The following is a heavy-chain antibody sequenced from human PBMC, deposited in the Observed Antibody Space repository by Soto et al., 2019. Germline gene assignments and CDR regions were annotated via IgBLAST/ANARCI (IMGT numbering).Heavy chain of an antibody. CDR3: ANARRNYNGSGSYLAY. CDR2: FSGSGGST. J-gene: IGHJ4*02. Sequence: AGGSLRLSCAASGFTFSSYDMSCVRQAPGTGLEWVSAFSGSGGSTYYADSVKGRFTISRDNSKYSLYLQMNSLRAEDTAVYYWANARRNYNGSGSYLAYRGQRSLFT. CDR1: GFTFSSYD. D-gene: IGHD3-10*01. V-gene: IGHV3-23*01.